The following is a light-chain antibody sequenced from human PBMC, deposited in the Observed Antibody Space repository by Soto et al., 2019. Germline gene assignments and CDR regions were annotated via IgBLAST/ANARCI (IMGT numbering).Light chain of an antibody. CDR3: SSYTSSGTYV. Sequence: QSVLTQPASVSGSPGQSITISCTGTSNDVGHDNYVSWYQQFPGKVPKLIFYDVSNRPSGVSNRFSGPKSGNTASLTISGLQADDEADYYCSSYTSSGTYVFGTGTKLTVL. CDR1: SNDVGHDNY. CDR2: DVS. J-gene: IGLJ1*01. V-gene: IGLV2-14*03.